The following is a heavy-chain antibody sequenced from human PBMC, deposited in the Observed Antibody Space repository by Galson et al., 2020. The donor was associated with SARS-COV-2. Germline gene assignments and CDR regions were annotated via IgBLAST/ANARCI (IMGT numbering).Heavy chain of an antibody. CDR3: AIPPSSSWRPNGLEV. CDR2: ISGSGSST. V-gene: IGHV3-23*01. J-gene: IGHJ6*02. D-gene: IGHD6-13*01. Sequence: GESLKISCAGSGFTFSSYAMSWVRQAPGKGLEWVSGISGSGSSTYYADSVKGRFTIYGDISKNTVYLQMNFLRAEDTALYYCAIPPSSSWRPNGLEVWGQGTTVNVS. CDR1: GFTFSSYA.